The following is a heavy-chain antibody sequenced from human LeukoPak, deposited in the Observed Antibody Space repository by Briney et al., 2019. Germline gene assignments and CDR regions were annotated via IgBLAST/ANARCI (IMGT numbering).Heavy chain of an antibody. J-gene: IGHJ5*02. D-gene: IGHD2-15*01. V-gene: IGHV1-2*06. CDR2: INPNSGGT. CDR1: GYTFTGYY. CDR3: ARDSSFYCSGGSCYPYNWFDP. Sequence: GASVKVSCKASGYTFTGYYMHWVRQAPGQGLEWMGRINPNSGGTNYAQKFQGRVTMTRDTSISTAYMELSRLRSDDTAVYYCARDSSFYCSGGSCYPYNWFDPWGQGTLVTVSS.